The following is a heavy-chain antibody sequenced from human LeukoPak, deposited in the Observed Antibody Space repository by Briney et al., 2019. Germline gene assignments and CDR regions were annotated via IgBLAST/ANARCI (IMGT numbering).Heavy chain of an antibody. CDR3: ARTVVDITRWFDP. CDR1: GDSMSSSRFS. J-gene: IGHJ5*02. V-gene: IGHV4-30-2*01. D-gene: IGHD4-23*01. Sequence: SETLSLTCDVSGDSMSSSRFSWSWLRQPPGKGLEWIGYSYHGGSTHYNPSLEGRVTISVDRSKKQFSLSVNSVTAADTAVYYCARTVVDITRWFDPWGPGTLVTVSS. CDR2: SYHGGST.